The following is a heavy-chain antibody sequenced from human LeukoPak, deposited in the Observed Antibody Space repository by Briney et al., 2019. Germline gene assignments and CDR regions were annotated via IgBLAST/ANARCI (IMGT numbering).Heavy chain of an antibody. CDR2: TRYDGSEK. CDR3: AKDNSGWAFDY. CDR1: GFTFGSYG. V-gene: IGHV3-30*02. D-gene: IGHD6-19*01. Sequence: GGSLRLSCAASGFTFGSYGMHWVRQAPGKGVEWMAFTRYDGSEKLYADSVKGRFTIPRDNSKDTLYLQMSTLRPEDTAVYYCAKDNSGWAFDYWGQGTLVTVSS. J-gene: IGHJ4*02.